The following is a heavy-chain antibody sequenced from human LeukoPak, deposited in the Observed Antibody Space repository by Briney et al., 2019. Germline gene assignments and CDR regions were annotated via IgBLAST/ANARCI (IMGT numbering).Heavy chain of an antibody. CDR2: INPNSGST. CDR1: GYTFTGCY. CDR3: ARDFTIFGVVTPRRVFDP. V-gene: IGHV1-2*02. Sequence: ASVKVSCKASGYTFTGCYMHWVRQAPGQGLDWMGWINPNSGSTNYAQKFQGRVTMTRDTSISTAYMELSRLRSDDTAVYYCARDFTIFGVVTPRRVFDPWGQGTLVTVSS. J-gene: IGHJ5*02. D-gene: IGHD3-3*01.